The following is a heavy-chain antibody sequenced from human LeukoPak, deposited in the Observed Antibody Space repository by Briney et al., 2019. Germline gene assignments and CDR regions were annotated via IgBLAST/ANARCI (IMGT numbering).Heavy chain of an antibody. CDR3: ASWPGGWYGEDS. CDR2: IYGGGST. D-gene: IGHD6-19*01. J-gene: IGHJ4*02. Sequence: PGGSLILSCAASGVTVSNNFMSWVRQAPGKGLEWVSVIYGGGSTYYVDSVKGRFTISRDTSKNTLYLQMNSLRAEDTAVYYCASWPGGWYGEDSWGQGTLVTVSS. CDR1: GVTVSNNF. V-gene: IGHV3-53*01.